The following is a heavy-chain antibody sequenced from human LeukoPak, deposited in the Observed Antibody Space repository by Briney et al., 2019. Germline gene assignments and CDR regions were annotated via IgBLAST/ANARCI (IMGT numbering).Heavy chain of an antibody. Sequence: PGGSLRLSCAASGFTVSSNYMSWIRQAPGKGLEWVSIIYSGGSTYYADSVKGRFTISRDNSKNSLYLQMNSLRAEDTAVYYCARDGGEWELPRGEFDYWGQGTLVTVSS. V-gene: IGHV3-53*01. CDR3: ARDGGEWELPRGEFDY. J-gene: IGHJ4*02. D-gene: IGHD1-26*01. CDR2: IYSGGST. CDR1: GFTVSSNY.